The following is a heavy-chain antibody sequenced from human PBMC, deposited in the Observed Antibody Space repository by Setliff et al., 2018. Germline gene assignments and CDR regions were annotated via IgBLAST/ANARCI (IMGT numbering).Heavy chain of an antibody. CDR1: GFTFSDYY. CDR2: ISNSGSTI. V-gene: IGHV3-11*04. J-gene: IGHJ4*02. CDR3: ACPDILTGLYDY. D-gene: IGHD3-9*01. Sequence: GGSLRLSCAASGFTFSDYYMSWIRQPPGKGLEWVSYISNSGSTIYYADSVKGRFTISRDNAKNSLYLQMNSLRAEDTAVYYCACPDILTGLYDYWGQGTLVTVSS.